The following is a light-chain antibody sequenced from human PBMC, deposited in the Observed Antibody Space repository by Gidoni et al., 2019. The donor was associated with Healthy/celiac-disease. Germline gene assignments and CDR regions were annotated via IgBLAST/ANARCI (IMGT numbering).Light chain of an antibody. V-gene: IGKV1-39*01. Sequence: VQLTQSPSPLSASVGDRVNITCRAGQSIRSYLNWYQQKPGKAPQLLIYSASSLQSGVPSRFSGSGFGTDFTLNIRSLQPEDFATYYCQQSYSTSWTFGQGTKVEIK. CDR3: QQSYSTSWT. J-gene: IGKJ1*01. CDR2: SAS. CDR1: QSIRSY.